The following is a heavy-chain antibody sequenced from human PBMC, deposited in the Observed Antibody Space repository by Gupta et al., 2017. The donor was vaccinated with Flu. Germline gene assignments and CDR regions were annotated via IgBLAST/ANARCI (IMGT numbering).Heavy chain of an antibody. D-gene: IGHD6-6*01. Sequence: QVQLQQSGPGLVKPSQTLSLTCAISGDSVSSNSAAWNWIRQSPSRGLEWLGRTYYRSKWYNDYAVSVKSRITINPDTSKNQFSLQLNSVTPEDTAVYYCARDLAARRPLIYYYGMDVWGQGTTVTVSS. CDR2: TYYRSKWYN. J-gene: IGHJ6*02. CDR3: ARDLAARRPLIYYYGMDV. CDR1: GDSVSSNSAA. V-gene: IGHV6-1*01.